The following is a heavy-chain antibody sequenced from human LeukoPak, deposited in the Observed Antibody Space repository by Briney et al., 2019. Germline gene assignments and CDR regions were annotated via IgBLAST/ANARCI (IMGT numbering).Heavy chain of an antibody. D-gene: IGHD6-13*01. J-gene: IGHJ4*02. V-gene: IGHV3-48*03. CDR2: ISSSGSTI. Sequence: GGSLRLSCAASGFTFSSYEMNWVRQAPGKGLEWVSYISSSGSTIYYADSVKGRFTISRDNAKKSLYLRMNSLRAEDTAVYYCARGYSSSWYLFGYWGQGTLVTVSS. CDR3: ARGYSSSWYLFGY. CDR1: GFTFSSYE.